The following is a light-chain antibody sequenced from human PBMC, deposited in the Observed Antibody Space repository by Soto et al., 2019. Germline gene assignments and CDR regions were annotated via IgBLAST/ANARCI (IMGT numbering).Light chain of an antibody. CDR2: GAS. V-gene: IGKV3-20*01. CDR3: QQYGSSPVT. Sequence: EMGLTQSPGTLSLSPGERATLSCRASQSVSSSYLAWYQQKPGQAPRLLSYGASSRATGIPDRFSGSGSGTHFTLTISSLEPEDFAVYYCQQYGSSPVTFGPGTKVDSK. J-gene: IGKJ3*01. CDR1: QSVSSSY.